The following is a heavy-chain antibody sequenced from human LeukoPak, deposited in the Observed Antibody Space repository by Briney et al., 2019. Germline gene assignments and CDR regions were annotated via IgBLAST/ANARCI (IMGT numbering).Heavy chain of an antibody. CDR1: GFTFNNYW. Sequence: GGSLRLSCAASGFTFNNYWMSWVRQAPGKGLEWVANIKHDEIEKYYVDSVKGRFTISRDNAKNSVFLQMNSLRVEDTAIYYCTRVPYGDYWSSDYWGQGTLVTVSS. CDR2: IKHDEIEK. J-gene: IGHJ4*02. V-gene: IGHV3-7*01. D-gene: IGHD4-17*01. CDR3: TRVPYGDYWSSDY.